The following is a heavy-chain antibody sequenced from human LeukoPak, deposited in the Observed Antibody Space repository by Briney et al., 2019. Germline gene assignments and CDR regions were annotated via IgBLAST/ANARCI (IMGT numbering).Heavy chain of an antibody. CDR1: GFTFSSYA. V-gene: IGHV3-23*01. CDR3: AEEAGYSGYDYPDY. D-gene: IGHD5-12*01. Sequence: GGSLRLSCAASGFTFSSYAMRWVRQAPGKGLEWVSAISGSGYNTYYADSVKGRFTISRDNSKNTLYLQMNSLRAEDTAVYYCAEEAGYSGYDYPDYWGQGTLVAVSS. CDR2: ISGSGYNT. J-gene: IGHJ4*02.